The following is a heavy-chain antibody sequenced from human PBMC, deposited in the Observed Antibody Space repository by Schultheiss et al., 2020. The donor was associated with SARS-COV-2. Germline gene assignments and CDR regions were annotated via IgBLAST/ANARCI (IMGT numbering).Heavy chain of an antibody. J-gene: IGHJ5*02. CDR3: ARDYYGSGSYYRP. CDR2: IWYDGSNK. Sequence: GGSLRLSCAASGFTFSSYGMHWVRQAPGKGLEWVAVIWYDGSNKYYADSVKGRFTISRDNAKNTLYLQLKSLRAEDTAVYYCARDYYGSGSYYRPWGQGTLVTVSS. D-gene: IGHD3-10*01. V-gene: IGHV3-33*01. CDR1: GFTFSSYG.